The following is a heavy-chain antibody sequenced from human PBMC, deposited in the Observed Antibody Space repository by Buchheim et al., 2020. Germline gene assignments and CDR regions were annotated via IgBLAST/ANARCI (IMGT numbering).Heavy chain of an antibody. V-gene: IGHV3-30*02. Sequence: QVQLVESGGGVVQPGRSLRLSCAASGFTFSSHGMHWVRQAPGKGLEWVAFIRYDGSNKYYADSVKGRFTISRDNSTNTPYLQKNSLRAEDTAVYYCAKGLIVREPIDYWGQGTL. J-gene: IGHJ4*02. CDR1: GFTFSSHG. CDR3: AKGLIVREPIDY. D-gene: IGHD2/OR15-2a*01. CDR2: IRYDGSNK.